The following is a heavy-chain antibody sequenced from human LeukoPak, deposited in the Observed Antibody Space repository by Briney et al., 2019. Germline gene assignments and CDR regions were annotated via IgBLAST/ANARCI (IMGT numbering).Heavy chain of an antibody. CDR1: GYSFTSYW. Sequence: GESLQISCKGSGYSFTSYWIGWVRQMPGKGLEWMGIIYPGDSDTRYSPSFLGQVTISADKSISIVYLQWSSLKASDSAMYYCARGYNYAFGAFDIWGQGTKVTVSS. D-gene: IGHD5-18*01. J-gene: IGHJ3*02. CDR2: IYPGDSDT. CDR3: ARGYNYAFGAFDI. V-gene: IGHV5-51*01.